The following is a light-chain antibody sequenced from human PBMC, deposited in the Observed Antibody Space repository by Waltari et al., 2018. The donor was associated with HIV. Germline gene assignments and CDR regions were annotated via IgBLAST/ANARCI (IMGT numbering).Light chain of an antibody. J-gene: IGKJ2*01. CDR2: LAS. V-gene: IGKV2-28*01. Sequence: IVMTQSPLSLPVAPGEAASISCRSSQSLLHNNGKKYLDGYVQKPGQSPQLVIYLASNRASGVADRFSGSGSGTDFTLKIGRVEAEDVGIYYCMQALQTPRTLGQGTKLEIK. CDR3: MQALQTPRT. CDR1: QSLLHNNGKKY.